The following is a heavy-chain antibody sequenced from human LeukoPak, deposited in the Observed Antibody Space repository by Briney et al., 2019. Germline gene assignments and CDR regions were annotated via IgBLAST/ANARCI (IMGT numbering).Heavy chain of an antibody. V-gene: IGHV4-38-2*02. Sequence: SETLSLTCAVSGYSISRGYYWGWIRQPPGKGLEWIGSSYHSGSTYYNPALKRRVTISVDTSKNQFSLKLSSVVAADTAVYYCARDGVNIVAVAAAEVNWFDPWGQGTLVTAS. CDR3: ARDGVNIVAVAAAEVNWFDP. J-gene: IGHJ5*02. D-gene: IGHD2-15*01. CDR2: SYHSGST. CDR1: GYSISRGYY.